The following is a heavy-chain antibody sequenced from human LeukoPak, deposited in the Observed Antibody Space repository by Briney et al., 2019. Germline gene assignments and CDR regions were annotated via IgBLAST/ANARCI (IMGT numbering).Heavy chain of an antibody. Sequence: SETLSLTCTVSSGSISSYYWSWIRQPAGKGLEWIGRIYTSGSTNYNPSLKSRVTMSVDTSKNQFSLKLSSVTAADTAVYYCARMVDYYGSGSYFAPNWFDPWGQGTLVTVSS. CDR3: ARMVDYYGSGSYFAPNWFDP. V-gene: IGHV4-4*07. D-gene: IGHD3-10*01. CDR2: IYTSGST. CDR1: SGSISSYY. J-gene: IGHJ5*02.